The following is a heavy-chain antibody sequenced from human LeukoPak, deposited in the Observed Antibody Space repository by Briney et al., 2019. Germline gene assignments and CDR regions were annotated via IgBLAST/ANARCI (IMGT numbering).Heavy chain of an antibody. CDR1: GGSFISGIYY. CDR2: IYYRGST. V-gene: IGHV4-39*01. Sequence: PSETLSLTCNVSGGSFISGIYYWGWVRQPPGKGLEWIASIYYRGSTYYNQSLKSRATISVDTSKKQFSLKVTSVTAADTAVYYCARLLPIAAAGGHYFDYWGQGTLVTVSS. D-gene: IGHD6-13*01. CDR3: ARLLPIAAAGGHYFDY. J-gene: IGHJ4*02.